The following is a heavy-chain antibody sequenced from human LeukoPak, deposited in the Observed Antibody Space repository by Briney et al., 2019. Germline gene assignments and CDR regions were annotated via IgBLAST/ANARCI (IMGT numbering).Heavy chain of an antibody. J-gene: IGHJ6*02. CDR1: GYTFTGYY. CDR3: ARDGANCGGDCYSHYYYYYGMDV. Sequence: ASVKVSCKASGYTFTGYYMHWVRQAPGQGLEWMGRINPNSGGTNYAQKFQGRVTMTRDTSISTAYMELSRLRSDDTAVYYCARDGANCGGDCYSHYYYYYGMDVWGQGTTVTVSS. D-gene: IGHD2-21*02. CDR2: INPNSGGT. V-gene: IGHV1-2*06.